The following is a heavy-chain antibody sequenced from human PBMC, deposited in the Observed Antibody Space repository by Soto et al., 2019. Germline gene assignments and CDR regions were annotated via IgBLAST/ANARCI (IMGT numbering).Heavy chain of an antibody. CDR2: INSDGSST. Sequence: PGGSLRLSCAASGFTFSSFWMHWVRQAPGKGLVWVSRINSDGSSTSYADSVKGRFTISRDNAKNTLYLQMNSLRAEDTAVYYCARDPGQYCSGGSCYYYMDVWGKGTTVTVSS. V-gene: IGHV3-74*01. D-gene: IGHD2-15*01. CDR3: ARDPGQYCSGGSCYYYMDV. J-gene: IGHJ6*03. CDR1: GFTFSSFW.